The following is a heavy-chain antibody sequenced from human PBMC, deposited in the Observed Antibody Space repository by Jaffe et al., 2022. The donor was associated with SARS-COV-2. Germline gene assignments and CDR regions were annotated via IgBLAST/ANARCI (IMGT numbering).Heavy chain of an antibody. CDR1: GFTFSSYG. D-gene: IGHD3-3*01. CDR2: IWYDGSNK. V-gene: IGHV3-33*01. CDR3: ARDSRVAPLRFLHY. J-gene: IGHJ4*02. Sequence: QVQLVESGGGVVQPGRSLRLSCAASGFTFSSYGMHWVRQAPGKGLEWVAVIWYDGSNKYYADSVKGRFTISRDNSKNTLYLQMNSLRAEDTAVYYCARDSRVAPLRFLHYWGQGTLVTVSS.